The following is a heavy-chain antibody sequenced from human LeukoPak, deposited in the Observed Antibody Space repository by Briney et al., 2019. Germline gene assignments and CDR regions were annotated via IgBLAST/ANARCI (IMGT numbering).Heavy chain of an antibody. D-gene: IGHD3-16*02. CDR1: GFTFSSYA. CDR2: TSGSGGST. CDR3: AKAYDYVWGSYRPRPYDY. J-gene: IGHJ4*02. Sequence: HPGGSLRLSCAASGFTFSSYAMSWVRQAPGKGLEWVSATSGSGGSTYYADSVKGRFTISRDNSKNTLYLQVNSLRAEDTAVYYCAKAYDYVWGSYRPRPYDYWGQGTLVTVSS. V-gene: IGHV3-23*01.